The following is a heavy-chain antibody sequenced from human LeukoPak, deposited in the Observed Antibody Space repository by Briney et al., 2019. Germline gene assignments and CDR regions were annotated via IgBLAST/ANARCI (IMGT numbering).Heavy chain of an antibody. V-gene: IGHV1-18*01. CDR1: GFTFTSYG. D-gene: IGHD4-23*01. CDR3: ARASTVVTYFSY. J-gene: IGHJ4*02. CDR2: ISAYNGNT. Sequence: GGSLRLSCAASGFTFTSYGISWVRQAPGQGLEWMGWISAYNGNTNYAQKLQGRVTMTTDTSTSTAYMELRSLRSDDTAVYYCARASTVVTYFSYWGQGTLVTVSS.